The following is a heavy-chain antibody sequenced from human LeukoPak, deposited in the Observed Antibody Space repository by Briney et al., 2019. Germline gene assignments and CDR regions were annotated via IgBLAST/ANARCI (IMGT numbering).Heavy chain of an antibody. J-gene: IGHJ4*02. CDR1: GGSFSGYY. V-gene: IGHV4-34*01. D-gene: IGHD5-18*01. CDR2: INHSGST. CDR3: ARREGDTSMVRSFDY. Sequence: SETLSLTCAVYGGSFSGYYWNWIRQPPGKGLEWIGEINHSGSTNYNPSLKSRVTISVDTSKNQFSLNLSSETAADTAVYYCARREGDTSMVRSFDYWGQGTLVTVSS.